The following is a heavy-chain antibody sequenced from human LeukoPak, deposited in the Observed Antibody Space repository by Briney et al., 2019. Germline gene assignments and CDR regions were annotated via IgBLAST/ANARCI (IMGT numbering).Heavy chain of an antibody. CDR3: ARVTSSGYYPYYYYYMDV. CDR1: GGSISSGSDY. D-gene: IGHD3-22*01. Sequence: MASETLSLTCTVSGGSISSGSDYWSWIRQPAGKGLEWIGRIYTSGSTNYNPSLKSRVTISVDPSKNQFSLKLSSVTAADTAVYYCARVTSSGYYPYYYYYMDVWGKGTTVTVSS. V-gene: IGHV4-61*02. CDR2: IYTSGST. J-gene: IGHJ6*03.